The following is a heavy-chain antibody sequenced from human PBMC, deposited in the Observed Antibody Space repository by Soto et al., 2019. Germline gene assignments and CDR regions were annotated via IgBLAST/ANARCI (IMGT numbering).Heavy chain of an antibody. Sequence: ASVKVSCKASGYTLTSYDINWVRQATGQGLEWMGWMNPSSGNTVYAQKFQGRVNMSRNTSTSTAYMELSSLRSDDTAVYYCARRRGVVAARPYYYYVMDVWGQGTTVTVSS. CDR2: MNPSSGNT. V-gene: IGHV1-8*01. CDR3: ARRRGVVAARPYYYYVMDV. D-gene: IGHD6-6*01. CDR1: GYTLTSYD. J-gene: IGHJ6*02.